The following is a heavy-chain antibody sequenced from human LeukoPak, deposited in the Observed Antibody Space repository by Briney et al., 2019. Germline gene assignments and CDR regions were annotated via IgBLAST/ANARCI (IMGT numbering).Heavy chain of an antibody. J-gene: IGHJ6*02. V-gene: IGHV3-23*01. D-gene: IGHD3-10*01. CDR2: ISGSGDST. CDR3: AKALWPDYYYYGMDA. Sequence: PGGSLRLSCAASGFTFSSYAMTWVRQAPGKGLEWVSAISGSGDSTYYADSVKGRFTISRDNSKNTLYLQMNSLRAEDTAVYYCAKALWPDYYYYGMDAWGQGTTVTVSS. CDR1: GFTFSSYA.